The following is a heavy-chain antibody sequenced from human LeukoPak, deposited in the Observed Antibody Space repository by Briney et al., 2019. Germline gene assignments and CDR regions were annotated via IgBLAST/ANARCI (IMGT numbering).Heavy chain of an antibody. CDR1: GIPFSDYY. CDR3: AAGTAADH. D-gene: IGHD6-13*01. CDR2: ISASSSYT. V-gene: IGHV3-11*03. Sequence: GGSLRLSCVVSGIPFSDYYMNWIRQTPGKGLEWILYISASSSYTDYADSVKGRFTISRDYAQNALFLQMNRLRVEDTAVYYCAAGTAADHWGQGTLVTVSS. J-gene: IGHJ4*02.